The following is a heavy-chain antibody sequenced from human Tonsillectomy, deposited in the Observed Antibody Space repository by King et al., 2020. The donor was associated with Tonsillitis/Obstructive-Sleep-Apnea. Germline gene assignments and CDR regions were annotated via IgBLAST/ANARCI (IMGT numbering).Heavy chain of an antibody. D-gene: IGHD5-18*01. CDR2: IIPILGIA. Sequence: VQLVQSGAEVKKPGSSVKVSCKASGGTFSSYAISWVRQAPGQGLEWMGRIIPILGIANYAQKFQGRVTITADKSTSTAYMELSSLRSEDTAVYYCASVGRGYSYGMASWYFDLWGRGTLVTVSS. V-gene: IGHV1-69*09. J-gene: IGHJ2*01. CDR3: ASVGRGYSYGMASWYFDL. CDR1: GGTFSSYA.